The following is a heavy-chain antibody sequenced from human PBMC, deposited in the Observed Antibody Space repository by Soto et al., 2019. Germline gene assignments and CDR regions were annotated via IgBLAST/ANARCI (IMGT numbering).Heavy chain of an antibody. J-gene: IGHJ2*01. V-gene: IGHV3-30*03. D-gene: IGHD2-8*01. CDR1: GFSFSSSV. Sequence: AGSLRLSCTASGFSFSSSVMHWVRQAPGKGLEWVTVISGDESQKFYAASVKGRFTVSRDNSKGTLYLQINSLRTDDTAVYYCGSDSMYKWCADYRDPGVRG. CDR2: ISGDESQK. CDR3: GSDSMYKWCADYRDP.